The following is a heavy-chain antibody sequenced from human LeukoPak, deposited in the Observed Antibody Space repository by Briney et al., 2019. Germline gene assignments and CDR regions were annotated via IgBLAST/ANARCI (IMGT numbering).Heavy chain of an antibody. CDR1: GGSISSYY. CDR2: IYTSGST. Sequence: SETLSLTCTVSGGSISSYYWSWIRQPAGKGLEWIGRIYTSGSTNYNPSLKSRVTMSVDTSKNQFSLKLSSVTAADTAVYYCAREEYDSSGYYPYYFDYWGQGILVTVSS. CDR3: AREEYDSSGYYPYYFDY. V-gene: IGHV4-4*07. J-gene: IGHJ4*02. D-gene: IGHD3-22*01.